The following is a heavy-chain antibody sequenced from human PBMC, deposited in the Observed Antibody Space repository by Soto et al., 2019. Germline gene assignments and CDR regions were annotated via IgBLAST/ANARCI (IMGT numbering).Heavy chain of an antibody. D-gene: IGHD3-3*01. V-gene: IGHV4-34*01. J-gene: IGHJ4*02. CDR3: ARGYRFWSGYARPIFDY. CDR1: GGSFSGYY. CDR2: INHSGST. Sequence: ETLSLTCAVYGGSFSGYYWSWIRQPPGKGLEWIGEINHSGSTNYNPSLKSRVTISVDTSKNQFSLKLSSVTAADTAVYYCARGYRFWSGYARPIFDYWGQGTMVTASS.